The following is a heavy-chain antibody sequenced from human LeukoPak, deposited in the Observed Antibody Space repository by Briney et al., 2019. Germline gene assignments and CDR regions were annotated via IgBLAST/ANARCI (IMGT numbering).Heavy chain of an antibody. V-gene: IGHV4-34*01. J-gene: IGHJ4*02. Sequence: SETLSLTCAVYGESFSGYYWSWIRQPPGKGLEWIGEINHSGSTNYNPSLKSRVTISVDTSKNQFSLKLSSVTAADTAVYYCARTGRRDGYNYGYWGQGTLVTVSS. CDR2: INHSGST. CDR1: GESFSGYY. D-gene: IGHD5-24*01. CDR3: ARTGRRDGYNYGY.